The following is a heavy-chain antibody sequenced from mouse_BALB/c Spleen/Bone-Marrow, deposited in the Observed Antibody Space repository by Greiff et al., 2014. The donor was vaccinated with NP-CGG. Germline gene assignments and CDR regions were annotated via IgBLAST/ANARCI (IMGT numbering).Heavy chain of an antibody. Sequence: EVQLQQSGAELVKPGASVKLSCTASGFNIKDTYMPWVKQRPEQGLEWIGRIDPANGNTKNDPKFQGKATITADTSANTAYLQLSRLTSEDTAVYYCAGASYYAMDYWGQGTSVTVSA. CDR3: AGASYYAMDY. CDR2: IDPANGNT. CDR1: GFNIKDTY. V-gene: IGHV14-3*02. J-gene: IGHJ4*01.